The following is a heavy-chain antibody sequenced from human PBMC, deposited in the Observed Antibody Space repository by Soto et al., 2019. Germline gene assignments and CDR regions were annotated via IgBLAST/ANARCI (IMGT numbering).Heavy chain of an antibody. J-gene: IGHJ6*02. CDR2: INPNSGGT. CDR1: GYTFTGYY. CDR3: ARARGGYYDSSGYYPHGYYYGMDV. D-gene: IGHD3-22*01. Sequence: ASVKVSCKASGYTFTGYYMHWVRQAPGQGHEWMGWINPNSGGTNYAQKFQGRVTMTRDTSISTAYMELSRLRSDDTAVYYCARARGGYYDSSGYYPHGYYYGMDVWGQGTTVTVSS. V-gene: IGHV1-2*02.